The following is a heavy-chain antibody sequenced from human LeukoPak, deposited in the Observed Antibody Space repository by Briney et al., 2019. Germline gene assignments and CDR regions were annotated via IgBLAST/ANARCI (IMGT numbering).Heavy chain of an antibody. CDR2: INPNSGGT. Sequence: ASVKVSCKASGYTFTSYGISWVRQAPGQGLEWMGWINPNSGGTNYAQKFQGRVTMTRDTSISTAYMELSRLRSDDTAVYYCAVNSSGWYNYWGQGTLVTVSS. V-gene: IGHV1-2*02. D-gene: IGHD6-19*01. J-gene: IGHJ4*02. CDR3: AVNSSGWYNY. CDR1: GYTFTSYG.